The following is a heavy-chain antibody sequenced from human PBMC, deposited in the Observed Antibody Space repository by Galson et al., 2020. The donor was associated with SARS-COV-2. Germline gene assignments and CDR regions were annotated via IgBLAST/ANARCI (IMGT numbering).Heavy chain of an antibody. Sequence: SETLSLTCTVSGGSISSYYWSWIRQPPGKGLEWIGYIYYSGSTNYNPSLKSRVTISVDTSKNQFSLKLSSVTAADTVVYYCARGEGEGQLAYYYGMDVWGQGTTVTVSS. CDR2: IYYSGST. D-gene: IGHD6-6*01. CDR1: GGSISSYY. CDR3: ARGEGEGQLAYYYGMDV. J-gene: IGHJ6*02. V-gene: IGHV4-59*01.